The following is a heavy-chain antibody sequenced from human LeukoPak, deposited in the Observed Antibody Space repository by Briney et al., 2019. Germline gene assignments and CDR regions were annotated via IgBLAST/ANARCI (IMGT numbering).Heavy chain of an antibody. D-gene: IGHD3/OR15-3a*01. Sequence: NPGGSLRLSCAASGFTPSDYYMSWIRQAPGRGLEWASYIISSGSTIYYADSVKGRFSIYRDNTKNSPYLQMNSLRAEDTAVYYCARRKDFIDYWGQGTQVTVSS. CDR2: IISSGSTI. J-gene: IGHJ4*02. CDR1: GFTPSDYY. V-gene: IGHV3-11*01. CDR3: ARRKDFIDY.